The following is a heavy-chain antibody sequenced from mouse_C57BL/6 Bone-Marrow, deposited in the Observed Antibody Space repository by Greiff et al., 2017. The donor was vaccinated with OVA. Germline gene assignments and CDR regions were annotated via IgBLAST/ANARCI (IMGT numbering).Heavy chain of an antibody. V-gene: IGHV7-1*01. CDR2: SRNKANDYTT. CDR1: GFTFSDFY. Sequence: EVNLVESGGGLVQSGRSLRLSCATSGFTFSDFYMEWVRQAPGKGLEWIAASRNKANDYTTEYSASVKGRFIVSRDTSQSILYLQMNALRAEDTAIYYCARDAHNWYFDVWGTGTTVTVSS. CDR3: ARDAHNWYFDV. J-gene: IGHJ1*03.